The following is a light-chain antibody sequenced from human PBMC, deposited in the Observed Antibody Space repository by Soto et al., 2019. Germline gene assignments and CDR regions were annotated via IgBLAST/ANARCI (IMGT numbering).Light chain of an antibody. V-gene: IGKV1-39*01. J-gene: IGKJ2*01. CDR3: QQTYSVLPYT. Sequence: DIQVTQSPSSLSASVGDRVTITCRASQSIRTYLNWYQQKPGKAPDLLIYAASNLQSGVPSRFSGGGSGTDFTLTISSLQPEDFATYYCQQTYSVLPYTFGQGTKLEIK. CDR2: AAS. CDR1: QSIRTY.